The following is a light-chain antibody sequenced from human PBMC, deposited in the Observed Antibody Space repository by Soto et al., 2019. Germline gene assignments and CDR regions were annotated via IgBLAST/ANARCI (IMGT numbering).Light chain of an antibody. CDR2: DAS. J-gene: IGKJ1*01. V-gene: IGKV1-5*01. CDR1: QSISDY. Sequence: DIQMTQSPSTRSASVGDRVIITCRASQSISDYLAWYQQKPGKAPKLLIYDASNLESGVPSTFSGSGSGTEFTLTISSLQPDDFATYYCQQYYTYWHMFGQGTKVDIK. CDR3: QQYYTYWHM.